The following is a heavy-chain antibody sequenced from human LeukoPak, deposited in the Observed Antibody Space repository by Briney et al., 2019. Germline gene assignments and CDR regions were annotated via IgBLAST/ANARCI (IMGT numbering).Heavy chain of an antibody. D-gene: IGHD2-8*01. J-gene: IGHJ4*02. CDR3: ARAYGTFDY. CDR2: IKQDGSEK. Sequence: GGSLRLSCAASGLTFSSYWMSWVRQAPGKGLEWVGNIKQDGSEKYYVDSVKGRFTISRDNAKNSLYLQMNSLRAEDTAVYYCARAYGTFDYWGQGTLVTVSS. CDR1: GLTFSSYW. V-gene: IGHV3-7*03.